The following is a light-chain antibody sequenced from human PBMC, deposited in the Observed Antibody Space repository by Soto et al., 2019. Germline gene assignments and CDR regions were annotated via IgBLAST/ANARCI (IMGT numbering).Light chain of an antibody. J-gene: IGLJ2*01. CDR3: SALDDSLSGVV. CDR1: SSNIGSNY. V-gene: IGLV1-47*01. Sequence: QSVLTQPPSASGTPGQRVTISCSGSSSNIGSNYVFWYQHLPGTAPKLLIYRNNQRPSGVPDRFSGSKYGTSAALAISGLRSEDEANYNCSALDDSLSGVVFGGGTKLNVL. CDR2: RNN.